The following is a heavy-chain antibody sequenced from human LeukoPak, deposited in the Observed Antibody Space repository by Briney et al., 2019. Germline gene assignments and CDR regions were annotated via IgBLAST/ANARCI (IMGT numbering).Heavy chain of an antibody. CDR3: AKDALPYCTDGVCYPDY. D-gene: IGHD2-8*01. Sequence: GGSLRLSCAASGFTFSSYSMNWFRQAPGKGLEWVSSISSSGSYIYYADSVKGRFIISRDNAKNSLYLQMHSLRAEDTAVYYCAKDALPYCTDGVCYPDYWGQGTLVTVSS. V-gene: IGHV3-21*01. CDR1: GFTFSSYS. J-gene: IGHJ4*02. CDR2: ISSSGSYI.